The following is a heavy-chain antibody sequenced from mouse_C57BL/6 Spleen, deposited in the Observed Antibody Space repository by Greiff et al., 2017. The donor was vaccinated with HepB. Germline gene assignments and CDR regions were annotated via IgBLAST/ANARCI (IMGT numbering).Heavy chain of an antibody. Sequence: EVQLQQSGAELVRPGASVKLSCTASGFNIKDDYMHWVKQRPEQGLEWIGWIDPENGDTEYASKFQGKATITADTSSNTAYLQLSSLTSEDTAVYYCTRVYGGGDYFDYGGQGTTLTVSS. CDR3: TRVYGGGDYFDY. D-gene: IGHD1-1*01. V-gene: IGHV14-4*01. CDR1: GFNIKDDY. CDR2: IDPENGDT. J-gene: IGHJ2*01.